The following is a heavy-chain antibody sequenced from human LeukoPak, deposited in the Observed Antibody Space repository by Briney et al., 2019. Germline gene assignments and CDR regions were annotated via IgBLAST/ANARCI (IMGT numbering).Heavy chain of an antibody. CDR1: GFTFSDYY. V-gene: IGHV3-11*01. CDR2: ISSSGSTI. CDR3: ARDVVVPAAIGTPGDY. Sequence: GGSLRLSCAASGFTFSDYYMSWIRQAPGKGLEWVSYISSSGSTIYYADSVKGRFTISRDNAKNSLYLQMNSLRAEDTAVYYCARDVVVPAAIGTPGDYWGQGTLVTVSS. J-gene: IGHJ4*02. D-gene: IGHD2-2*02.